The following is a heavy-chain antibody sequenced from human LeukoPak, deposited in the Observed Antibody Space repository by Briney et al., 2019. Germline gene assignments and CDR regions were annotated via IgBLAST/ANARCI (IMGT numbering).Heavy chain of an antibody. Sequence: GGSLRLSCAASGFTFDDYAMHWVRQAQGQGLEWVSGISWNSGSVDYADSVKGRFTISRDNAKNSLYLQMNSLRAEDTALYYCAKEYNSGGGFDPWGQGTLVTVSS. D-gene: IGHD6-19*01. CDR2: ISWNSGSV. J-gene: IGHJ5*02. CDR3: AKEYNSGGGFDP. V-gene: IGHV3-9*01. CDR1: GFTFDDYA.